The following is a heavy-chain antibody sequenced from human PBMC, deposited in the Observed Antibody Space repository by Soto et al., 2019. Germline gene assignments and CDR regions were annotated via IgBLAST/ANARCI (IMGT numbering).Heavy chain of an antibody. V-gene: IGHV1-8*01. CDR1: RYTFTSYD. CDR3: ARGGSGWDDF. Sequence: QVQLVQSGAEVKKPGASVKVSCKASRYTFTSYDIYWMRQGTGQRLEWMGWMNPNSGYTGYAQKFQGRVTMTRDTSIRTAYMELSSLRSDDTAVYYCARGGSGWDDFWGQGTLVTVSS. CDR2: MNPNSGYT. J-gene: IGHJ4*02. D-gene: IGHD6-19*01.